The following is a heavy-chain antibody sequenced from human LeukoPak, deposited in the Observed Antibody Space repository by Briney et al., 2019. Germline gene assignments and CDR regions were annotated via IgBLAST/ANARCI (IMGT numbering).Heavy chain of an antibody. J-gene: IGHJ4*02. V-gene: IGHV4-59*08. Sequence: SETLSLTCTVSGGXISSYYCSWIRQPPGKGLEWIGYIYYSGSTNYNPSLKSRVTISVDTSKNQFSLKLSSVTAADTAVYYCARRFDGYSPFDYWGQGTLVTVSS. CDR1: GGXISSYY. CDR2: IYYSGST. D-gene: IGHD5-24*01. CDR3: ARRFDGYSPFDY.